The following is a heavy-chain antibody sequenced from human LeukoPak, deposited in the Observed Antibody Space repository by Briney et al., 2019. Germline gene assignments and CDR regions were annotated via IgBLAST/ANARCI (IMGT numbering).Heavy chain of an antibody. CDR3: AKVKGWYGEGYFDY. Sequence: GGSLRLSCAASGFAVSSNYMSWVRQAPGKGLEWVSVIYRDGRTYYGDSVKGRFTISRDISKNTLFLQMTSRTAEDTALYYCAKVKGWYGEGYFDYWGQGSLVTVSS. CDR1: GFAVSSNY. V-gene: IGHV3-53*01. J-gene: IGHJ4*02. CDR2: IYRDGRT. D-gene: IGHD3-10*01.